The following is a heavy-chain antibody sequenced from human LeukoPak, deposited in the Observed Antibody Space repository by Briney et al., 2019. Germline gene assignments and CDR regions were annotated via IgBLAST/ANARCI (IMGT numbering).Heavy chain of an antibody. D-gene: IGHD3-22*01. V-gene: IGHV4-34*01. CDR2: INHSGST. CDR1: GGSFSGYY. J-gene: IGHJ3*02. Sequence: SETLSLTCAVYGGSFSGYYWSWIRQPPGKGLEWIGEINHSGSTNYNPSLKSRVTISVDTSKNQFSLKLSSVTAADTAVYYCARALTYYYDSSGTGHGAFDIWGQGTMVTVSS. CDR3: ARALTYYYDSSGTGHGAFDI.